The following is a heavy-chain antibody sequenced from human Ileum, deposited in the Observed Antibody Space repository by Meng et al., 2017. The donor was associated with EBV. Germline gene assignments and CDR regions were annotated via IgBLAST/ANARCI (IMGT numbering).Heavy chain of an antibody. CDR3: AREGASESFYDY. V-gene: IGHV4-61*01. CDR2: IYYSGST. J-gene: IGHJ4*02. CDR1: DGSVSSGRYY. Sequence: VQLQESGPGLVKPSEPLSLTCTVSDGSVSSGRYYWSWIRQPPGKGLEWIAYIYYSGSTSYNPSLKSRVTISVDTSKNQFSLKLSSVTAADTAVYYCAREGASESFYDYWGQGTLVTVSS. D-gene: IGHD1-26*01.